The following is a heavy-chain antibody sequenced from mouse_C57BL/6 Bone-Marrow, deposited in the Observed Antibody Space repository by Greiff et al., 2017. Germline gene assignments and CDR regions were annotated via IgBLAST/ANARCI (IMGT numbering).Heavy chain of an antibody. CDR1: GFSFNTYA. V-gene: IGHV10-1*01. D-gene: IGHD1-1*01. CDR2: IRSKSNNYAT. CDR3: VRGDYYGSSPDFDY. J-gene: IGHJ2*01. Sequence: EAGGGLVQPKGSLKLSCAASGFSFNTYAMNWVRQAPGKGLEWVARIRSKSNNYATYYADSVKDRFTISRDDSESMLYLQMNNLKTEDTAMYYCVRGDYYGSSPDFDYWGQGTTLTVSS.